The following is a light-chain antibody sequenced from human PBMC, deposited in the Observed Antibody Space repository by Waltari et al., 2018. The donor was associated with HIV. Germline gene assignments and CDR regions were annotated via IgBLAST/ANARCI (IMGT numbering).Light chain of an antibody. Sequence: GSPGQSITISCTGTSSDVGGYNYVSWYQQYPGKAPKLMIYEVSYRPSGVSNRFSGSKSGNTASLTISGLQAEDEAEYYCSSFRSGSTLVVFGGGTKLTVL. V-gene: IGLV2-14*01. CDR3: SSFRSGSTLVV. J-gene: IGLJ2*01. CDR1: SSDVGGYNY. CDR2: EVS.